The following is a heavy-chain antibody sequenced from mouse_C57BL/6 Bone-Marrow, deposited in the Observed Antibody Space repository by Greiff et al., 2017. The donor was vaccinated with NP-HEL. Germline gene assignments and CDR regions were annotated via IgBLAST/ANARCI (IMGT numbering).Heavy chain of an antibody. V-gene: IGHV1-76*01. D-gene: IGHD2-1*01. Sequence: VHLVESGAELVRPGASVKLSCKASGYPFTDYYINWVKQRPGQGLEWISRIYPGSGNTYYNEKFKGKATLTVEKASSTAYMQLSSLTSEDSAVYFCASYSGGFAYWGQGTLVTVSA. J-gene: IGHJ3*01. CDR2: IYPGSGNT. CDR1: GYPFTDYY. CDR3: ASYSGGFAY.